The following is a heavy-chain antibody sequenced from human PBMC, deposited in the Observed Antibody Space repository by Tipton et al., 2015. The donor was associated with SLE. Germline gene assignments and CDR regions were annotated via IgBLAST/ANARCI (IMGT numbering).Heavy chain of an antibody. CDR2: IYYSGST. J-gene: IGHJ5*02. V-gene: IGHV4-30-4*01. D-gene: IGHD6-19*01. CDR3: ARDLAVAGRGGWFDP. CDR1: GGSISSGDYY. Sequence: TLSLTCTVSGGSISSGDYYWSWIRQPPGKGLEWIGYIYYSGSTYYNPSLKSRVTISVDTSKNQFSLKLSSVTAADTAVYYCARDLAVAGRGGWFDPWGQGTLVTVSS.